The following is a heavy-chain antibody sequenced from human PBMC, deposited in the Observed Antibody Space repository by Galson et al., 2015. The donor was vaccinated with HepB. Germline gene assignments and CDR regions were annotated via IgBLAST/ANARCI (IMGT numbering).Heavy chain of an antibody. J-gene: IGHJ6*02. Sequence: SLRLSCAASGFTFSSYAMHWVRQAPGKGLEWVSIISYDESNKFYTDSLKGRFTISRDNSKNTLYLQMNSLRAEDTAMYYCARETYDSSSGGMDVWGQGTTVTVSS. CDR3: ARETYDSSSGGMDV. CDR2: ISYDESNK. V-gene: IGHV3-30-3*01. D-gene: IGHD6-6*01. CDR1: GFTFSSYA.